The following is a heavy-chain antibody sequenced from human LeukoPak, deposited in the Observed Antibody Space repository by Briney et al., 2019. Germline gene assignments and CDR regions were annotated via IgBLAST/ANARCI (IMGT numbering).Heavy chain of an antibody. Sequence: GGSLRLSCAASGFTFSSYWMHWVRQAPGKGLVWVSHIHSDGSSTTYADSVKGRFTISRDNAKNTLYLQMNTLRDEDTAVYYCARDYNWNPPDYWGQGTLVTVSS. V-gene: IGHV3-74*01. CDR3: ARDYNWNPPDY. D-gene: IGHD1-1*01. CDR2: IHSDGSST. CDR1: GFTFSSYW. J-gene: IGHJ4*02.